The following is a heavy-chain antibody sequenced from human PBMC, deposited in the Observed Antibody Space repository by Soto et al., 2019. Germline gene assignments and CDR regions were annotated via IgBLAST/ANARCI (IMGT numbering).Heavy chain of an antibody. J-gene: IGHJ4*02. D-gene: IGHD2-8*02. CDR3: ASEYYTGASHSQAFDY. CDR2: SNPTGDGT. CDR1: GYIFTNIY. V-gene: IGHV1-46*01. Sequence: QVQLVQSGAEVKNPGASVKISCKPFGYIFTNIYMHWVRQAPGQGLEWMGQSNPTGDGTDNAQKFRGRLTVTRDTSTSTLYMELSSLRSEDTAFYYCASEYYTGASHSQAFDYWGQGTRVTVSS.